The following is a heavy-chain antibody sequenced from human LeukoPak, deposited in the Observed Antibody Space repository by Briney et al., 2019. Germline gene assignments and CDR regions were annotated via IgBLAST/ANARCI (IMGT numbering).Heavy chain of an antibody. CDR1: GFTFSGSA. J-gene: IGHJ3*02. CDR3: TTERAAAAYPGAFDI. Sequence: GGSLRLSCAASGFTFSGSALHWVRQASGKGLEWVGRIRSTANGYATAYAASVKGRFTISRDDSKNTAYLQMDSLKTEDTAVYYCTTERAAAAYPGAFDIWGQGTMVTVSS. V-gene: IGHV3-73*01. CDR2: IRSTANGYAT. D-gene: IGHD6-13*01.